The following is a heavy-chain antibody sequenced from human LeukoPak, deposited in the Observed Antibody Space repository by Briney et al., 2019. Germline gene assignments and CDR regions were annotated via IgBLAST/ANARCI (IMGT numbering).Heavy chain of an antibody. Sequence: SETLSLTCAVYGGSFSGYYWSWIRQPPGKGLEWIGEINHSGSTNYNLSLKSRVTISVDTPKNQFSLKLSSVTAADTAVYYCARGTSIVGATYFDYWGQGTLVTVSS. CDR2: INHSGST. J-gene: IGHJ4*02. CDR1: GGSFSGYY. V-gene: IGHV4-34*01. D-gene: IGHD1-26*01. CDR3: ARGTSIVGATYFDY.